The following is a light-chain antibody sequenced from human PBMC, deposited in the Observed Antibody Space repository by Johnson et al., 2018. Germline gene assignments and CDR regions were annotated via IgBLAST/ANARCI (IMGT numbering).Light chain of an antibody. CDR2: ENN. CDR3: GTWDSSLSSGNV. CDR1: SSNIGNNY. V-gene: IGLV1-51*02. J-gene: IGLJ1*01. Sequence: QSVLTQPPSVSAAPGQKVTISCSGSSSNIGNNYVSWYQQLPGTAPKLLIYENNKRPPGIPDRFSGSKSGTSATPGITGLQPGDEAEYYCGTWDSSLSSGNVFGTGTKVTVL.